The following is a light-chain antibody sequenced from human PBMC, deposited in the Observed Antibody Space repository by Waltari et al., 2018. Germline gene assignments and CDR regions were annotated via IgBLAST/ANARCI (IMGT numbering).Light chain of an antibody. CDR2: YNS. Sequence: TARITCGGDNLGSKYVHWYHQKPAQAPLLVIYYNSDRPSGIPERFSGSKSGNTATLTISGVEAGDEADYYCQVWDSSTDHYIFGAGTRLTVL. CDR3: QVWDSSTDHYI. J-gene: IGLJ1*01. CDR1: NLGSKY. V-gene: IGLV3-21*01.